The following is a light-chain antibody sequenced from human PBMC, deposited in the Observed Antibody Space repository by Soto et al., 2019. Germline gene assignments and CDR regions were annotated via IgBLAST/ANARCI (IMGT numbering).Light chain of an antibody. CDR2: GAS. CDR3: QQYNNWPAYT. CDR1: QRVSSN. Sequence: EIVMTQSPATLSVSPGERATLSCRASQRVSSNLAWYQQKPGQAPRLLIYGASTRATGIPARFSGSGSGTEFTLTISSLQSKDFAVYCCQQYNNWPAYTFGKGTKLEIK. V-gene: IGKV3-15*01. J-gene: IGKJ2*01.